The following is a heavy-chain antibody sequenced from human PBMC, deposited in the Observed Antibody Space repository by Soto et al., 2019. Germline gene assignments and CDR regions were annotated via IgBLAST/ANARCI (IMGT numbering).Heavy chain of an antibody. CDR3: ARRWCSGGSCYSRSYFAY. Sequence: SETLSLTCTVSGGSISSSSYYWGWIRQPPGKGLEWIGSIYYSGSTYYNPSLKSRVTISVDTSKNQFSLKLSSVTAADTAVYYCARRWCSGGSCYSRSYFAYWGQGTLVTVS. D-gene: IGHD2-15*01. CDR2: IYYSGST. J-gene: IGHJ4*02. CDR1: GGSISSSSYY. V-gene: IGHV4-39*01.